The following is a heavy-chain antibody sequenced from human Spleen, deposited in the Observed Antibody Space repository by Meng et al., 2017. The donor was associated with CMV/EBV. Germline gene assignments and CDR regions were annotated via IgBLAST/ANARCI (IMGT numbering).Heavy chain of an antibody. CDR2: ISNSGSAI. J-gene: IGHJ4*02. Sequence: GESLKISCAASGFTFSDYYISWIRHAPGQGLEWISHISNSGSAIYYADSVKGRFTISRDNAKNSLYLQMNSLRAGDTAVYFCATSIATTNTIDYWGQGTLVTVSS. V-gene: IGHV3-11*04. CDR1: GFTFSDYY. D-gene: IGHD6-6*01. CDR3: ATSIATTNTIDY.